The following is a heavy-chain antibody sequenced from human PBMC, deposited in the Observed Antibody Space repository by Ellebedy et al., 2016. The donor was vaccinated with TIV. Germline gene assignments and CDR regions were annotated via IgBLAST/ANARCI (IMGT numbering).Heavy chain of an antibody. V-gene: IGHV3-23*01. Sequence: GGSLRLXXAASGFTFSSYAMSWVRQAPGKGLEWVSATSGSGGSTYYADSVKGRFTISRDNSKNTLYLQMNSLRAEDTAVYYCAKDSIAAADGSRYWGQGTLVTVSS. D-gene: IGHD6-13*01. CDR2: TSGSGGST. J-gene: IGHJ4*02. CDR1: GFTFSSYA. CDR3: AKDSIAAADGSRY.